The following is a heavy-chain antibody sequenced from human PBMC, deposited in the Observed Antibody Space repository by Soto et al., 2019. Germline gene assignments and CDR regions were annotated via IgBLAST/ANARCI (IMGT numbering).Heavy chain of an antibody. J-gene: IGHJ4*02. Sequence: EVQLVESGGGLVQPGGSLRLSCAASGFTFSTYAMNWVRQAPGKGLEWISYISSSSSSIYYADSVRGRFTISRDNVKNSLFLQMNSLRDVDTAVYYCARDIGGYEYYWGQGTLVVVSS. V-gene: IGHV3-48*02. CDR2: ISSSSSSI. D-gene: IGHD5-12*01. CDR3: ARDIGGYEYY. CDR1: GFTFSTYA.